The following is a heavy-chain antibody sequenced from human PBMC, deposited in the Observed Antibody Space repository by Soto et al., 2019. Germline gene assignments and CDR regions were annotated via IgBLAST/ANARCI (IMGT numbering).Heavy chain of an antibody. V-gene: IGHV4-31*03. CDR1: GGSISSGGYY. CDR2: IYYSGST. D-gene: IGHD2-15*01. J-gene: IGHJ4*02. CDR3: ARVSQDIVVFVAATTVGVSSDY. Sequence: SETLSLTCTVSGGSISSGGYYWSWIRQHPGKGLEWIGYIYYSGSTYYNPSLKSRVTISVDTSRNQFSLKLSSVTAADTAVYYCARVSQDIVVFVAATTVGVSSDYLRQATLVTV.